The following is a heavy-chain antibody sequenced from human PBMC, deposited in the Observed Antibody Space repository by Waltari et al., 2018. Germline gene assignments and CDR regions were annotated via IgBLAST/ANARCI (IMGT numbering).Heavy chain of an antibody. CDR1: GYTFTSYG. D-gene: IGHD6-19*01. CDR3: ARDRPYSSGWYGLDAFDI. CDR2: ISAYNGNT. Sequence: KVSCKASGYTFTSYGISWVRQAPGQGLEWMGWISAYNGNTNYAQKLQGRVTMTTDTSTSTAYMELRSLRSDDTAVYYCARDRPYSSGWYGLDAFDIWGQGTMVTVSS. J-gene: IGHJ3*02. V-gene: IGHV1-18*01.